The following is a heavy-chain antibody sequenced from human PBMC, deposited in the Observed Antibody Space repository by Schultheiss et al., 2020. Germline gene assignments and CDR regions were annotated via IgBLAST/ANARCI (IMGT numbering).Heavy chain of an antibody. CDR1: GYSFTSYW. CDR3: ARRGSSGWFGADYYGMDV. D-gene: IGHD6-19*01. V-gene: IGHV5-51*01. Sequence: GGSLRLSCKGSGYSFTSYWIGWVRQMPGKGLAWMGIIYPGDSDTRYSPSFQGQVTISADKSISTAYLQWSSLKASDTAMYYCARRGSSGWFGADYYGMDVWCQGTTVTVXS. J-gene: IGHJ6*02. CDR2: IYPGDSDT.